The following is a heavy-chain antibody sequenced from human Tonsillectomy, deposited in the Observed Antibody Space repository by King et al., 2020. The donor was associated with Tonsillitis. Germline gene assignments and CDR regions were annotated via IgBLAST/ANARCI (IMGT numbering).Heavy chain of an antibody. V-gene: IGHV1-8*01. J-gene: IGHJ4*02. D-gene: IGHD3-3*01. CDR3: ARSFPSDFWSGSNF. CDR1: GYTFANYD. CDR2: INPRSADT. Sequence: QLVQSGAEVKRPGASVKVSCKASGYTFANYDISWMRQAPGQGLEWMGWINPRSADTAYAQKFQGRVTMTRNPSTNTTYMELSSLRSDDTAVYYCARSFPSDFWSGSNFWGQGTLVIVS.